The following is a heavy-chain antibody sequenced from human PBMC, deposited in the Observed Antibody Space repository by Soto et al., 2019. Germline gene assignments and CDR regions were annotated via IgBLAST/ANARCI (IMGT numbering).Heavy chain of an antibody. D-gene: IGHD5-18*01. V-gene: IGHV4-39*01. CDR1: GASINSTSYY. CDR3: ARQIRYTYGYFPRYIDY. Sequence: QLQLQESGPGLVKSSETLSLTRTVSGASINSTSYYWGWIRQPPGKGLEWIGSVYFSGNTYYNPSLQSRLTISVDTSKNQFSLKLSSVTAADSAVYFCARQIRYTYGYFPRYIDYWGQGALVTVSS. J-gene: IGHJ4*02. CDR2: VYFSGNT.